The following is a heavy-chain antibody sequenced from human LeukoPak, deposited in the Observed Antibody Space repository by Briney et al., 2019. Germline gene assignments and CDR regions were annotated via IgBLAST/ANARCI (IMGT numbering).Heavy chain of an antibody. Sequence: SETLSLTCTVSGGSISSGDYYWSWIRQPPGKGLEWIGYIYYSGSTYYNPSLKSRVTISVDTSKNQFSLKLSSVTAADTAVYYCARDAPSYDYVWGTHSWYMDVWGKGTTVTVSS. CDR2: IYYSGST. CDR3: ARDAPSYDYVWGTHSWYMDV. V-gene: IGHV4-30-4*08. J-gene: IGHJ6*03. CDR1: GGSISSGDYY. D-gene: IGHD3-16*01.